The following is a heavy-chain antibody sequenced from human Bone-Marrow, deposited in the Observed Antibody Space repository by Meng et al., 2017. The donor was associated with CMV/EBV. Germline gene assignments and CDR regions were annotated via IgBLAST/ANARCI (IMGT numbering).Heavy chain of an antibody. J-gene: IGHJ4*02. D-gene: IGHD3-3*01. CDR3: ARVYRYYDFWSGYYFDY. Sequence: SETLSLTCTVSGGSVSSGSYYWSWIRQPPEKGLEWIGYIYYSGSTNYNPSLKSRVTISVDTSKNQFSLKLSSVTAADTAVYYCARVYRYYDFWSGYYFDYWGQGTLVTVSS. CDR2: IYYSGST. CDR1: GGSVSSGSYY. V-gene: IGHV4-61*01.